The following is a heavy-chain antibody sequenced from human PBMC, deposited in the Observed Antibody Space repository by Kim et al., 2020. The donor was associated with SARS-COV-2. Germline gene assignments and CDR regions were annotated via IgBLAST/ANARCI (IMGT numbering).Heavy chain of an antibody. D-gene: IGHD3-22*01. Sequence: SVKVSCKASGGTFSSYAISWVRQAPGQGLEWMGGIIPIFGTANYAQKFQGRVTITADESTSTAYMELSSLRSEDTAVYYCARGPLETYYYDSSGYYYGEFWGQGTLVTVSS. V-gene: IGHV1-69*13. J-gene: IGHJ4*02. CDR2: IIPIFGTA. CDR3: ARGPLETYYYDSSGYYYGEF. CDR1: GGTFSSYA.